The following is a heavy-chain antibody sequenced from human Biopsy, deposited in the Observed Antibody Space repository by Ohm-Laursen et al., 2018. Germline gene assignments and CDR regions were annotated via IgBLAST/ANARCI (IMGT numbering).Heavy chain of an antibody. CDR1: GDSISSGGNY. Sequence: SDTLSLTCPVSGDSISSGGNYWSWIRQFPGKGLEWIAYIYHTGSTYYNPPLKSRLSIAIDTSKNQFSVSLRSVTAADTAVYYCARADMVTTIVDYWGQGTLVTVSS. V-gene: IGHV4-31*03. CDR2: IYHTGST. CDR3: ARADMVTTIVDY. D-gene: IGHD5-12*01. J-gene: IGHJ4*02.